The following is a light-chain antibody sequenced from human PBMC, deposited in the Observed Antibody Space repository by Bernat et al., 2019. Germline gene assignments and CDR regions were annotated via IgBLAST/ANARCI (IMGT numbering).Light chain of an antibody. J-gene: IGKJ1*01. CDR2: LGS. CDR1: QSILHSNGYNY. CDR3: MQALQTPRT. V-gene: IGKV2-28*01. Sequence: DIVMTQSPLSLPVTPGAPASISCRTSQSILHSNGYNYLDWYLQKPGQSRQLLIYLGSNRASGVPDRFSGSGSGTDFTLKISRVEAEDVGVFYCMQALQTPRTFGQETKVEIK.